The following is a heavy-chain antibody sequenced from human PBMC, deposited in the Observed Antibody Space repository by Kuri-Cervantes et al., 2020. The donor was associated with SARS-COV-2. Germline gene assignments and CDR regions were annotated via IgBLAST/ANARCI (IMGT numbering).Heavy chain of an antibody. Sequence: SVKVSCKASGGTFSSYAISWVRQAPGQGFEWMGGTIPILGIANYAQKFQGRVTITADKSTSTAYMELSSLRSEDTAVYYCARNMVRGVIIVWFDPWGQGTLVTVSS. CDR1: GGTFSSYA. CDR3: ARNMVRGVIIVWFDP. CDR2: TIPILGIA. V-gene: IGHV1-69*10. J-gene: IGHJ5*02. D-gene: IGHD3-10*01.